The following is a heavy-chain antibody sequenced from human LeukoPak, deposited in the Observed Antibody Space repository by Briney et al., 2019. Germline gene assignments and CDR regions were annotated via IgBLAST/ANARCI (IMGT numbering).Heavy chain of an antibody. CDR3: ARDQGSMIVVPTTNWYFDL. J-gene: IGHJ2*01. CDR1: AFTFSNYW. Sequence: GGSLRLSCAASAFTFSNYWMSWDSQAPGKGMEWVAKINKDGSQIYYLDSVKGRFTISRDNAKNSLYLQIISVRADDTALYYCARDQGSMIVVPTTNWYFDLWGRGTLVTVSS. CDR2: INKDGSQI. D-gene: IGHD3-22*01. V-gene: IGHV3-7*01.